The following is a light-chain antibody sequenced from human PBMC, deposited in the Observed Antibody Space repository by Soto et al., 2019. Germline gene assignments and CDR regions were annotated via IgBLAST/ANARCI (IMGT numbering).Light chain of an antibody. CDR3: QQYYSHLRWT. Sequence: DIVMTQSPDSLAVSLGERATINCRSSQSLFYSSVNNNYLAWYQQKPGQPPKLLIYWASTRESGVPDRFSGSGSGTDFTLTISSLQAEDVAVYYYQQYYSHLRWTFGQGTKVEIK. V-gene: IGKV4-1*01. J-gene: IGKJ1*01. CDR2: WAS. CDR1: QSLFYSSVNNNY.